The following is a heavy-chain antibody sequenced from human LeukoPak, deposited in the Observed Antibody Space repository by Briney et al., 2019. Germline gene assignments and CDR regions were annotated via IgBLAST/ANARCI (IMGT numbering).Heavy chain of an antibody. Sequence: GGSLRLSCAASGFTFSSYWMTWVRQAPGKGLEWVANIKQDGSEKYYVDSVQGRFTISRDNSKNSLYLQMNTLRAEDTALYYCAKSGSYQYWYFDLWGRGTLVTVSS. D-gene: IGHD1-26*01. CDR2: IKQDGSEK. V-gene: IGHV3-7*01. CDR3: AKSGSYQYWYFDL. CDR1: GFTFSSYW. J-gene: IGHJ2*01.